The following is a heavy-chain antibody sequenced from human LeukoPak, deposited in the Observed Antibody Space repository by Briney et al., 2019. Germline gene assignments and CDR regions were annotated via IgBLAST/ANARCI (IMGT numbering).Heavy chain of an antibody. J-gene: IGHJ4*02. CDR1: GFTFSSYG. D-gene: IGHD6-13*01. V-gene: IGHV3-33*08. Sequence: PGGSLRLSCAASGFTFSSYGMHWVRQAPGKGLEWVAVIWYDGSNKYYADSVKGRFTISRDNSKNTLYLQMNSLRAEDTAVYYCAREWGSSSWGIGNYFDYWGQGTLVTVSS. CDR3: AREWGSSSWGIGNYFDY. CDR2: IWYDGSNK.